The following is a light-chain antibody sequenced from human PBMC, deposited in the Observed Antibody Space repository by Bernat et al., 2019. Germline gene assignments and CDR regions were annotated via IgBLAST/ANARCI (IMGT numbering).Light chain of an antibody. CDR2: AAS. J-gene: IGKJ1*01. CDR3: QQGYNTPS. V-gene: IGKV1-39*01. CDR1: QSISTY. Sequence: DIQMTQSSSSLSASVGDRVTITCRASQSISTYLNWCQQKPGKAPNLLIYAASSLQSGVPSRFSGSGSGTDFTLTISSLQPEDSATYYCQQGYNTPSFGQGTKVEIK.